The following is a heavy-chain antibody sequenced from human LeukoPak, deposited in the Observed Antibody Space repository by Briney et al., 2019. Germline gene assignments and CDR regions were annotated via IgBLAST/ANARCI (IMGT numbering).Heavy chain of an antibody. D-gene: IGHD4-17*01. CDR3: AKDPNGDYLGAFDS. CDR2: ITGTGGGT. V-gene: IGHV3-23*01. Sequence: GGSLRLSCAASGFTFSSYGMTWVRQAPGKGLEWVSAITGTGGGTFYAHAVKGRFTISRDNSKNTLCLQMNSLRAEDTAVYYCAKDPNGDYLGAFDSWGQGTLVTVSS. CDR1: GFTFSSYG. J-gene: IGHJ4*02.